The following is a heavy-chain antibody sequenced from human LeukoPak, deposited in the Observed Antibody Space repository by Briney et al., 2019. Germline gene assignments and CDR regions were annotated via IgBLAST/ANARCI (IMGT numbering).Heavy chain of an antibody. CDR3: ARGLKVPLNGMDV. J-gene: IGHJ6*02. D-gene: IGHD2/OR15-2a*01. CDR2: INPSGGST. CDR1: GYTFSSYY. Sequence: ASVKVSCKASGYTFSSYYMNWVRQAPGQGLEWMGIINPSGGSTSYAQKFQGRVTMTRDTSTSTVYKELSSLRSEDTAVYYCARGLKVPLNGMDVWGQGTTVTVSS. V-gene: IGHV1-46*01.